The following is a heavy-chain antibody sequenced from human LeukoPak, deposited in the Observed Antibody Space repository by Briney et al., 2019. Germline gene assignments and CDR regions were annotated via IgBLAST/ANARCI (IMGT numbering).Heavy chain of an antibody. CDR3: ARDLGKELTFDY. CDR1: GFTFSSYS. V-gene: IGHV3-21*01. D-gene: IGHD1-26*01. J-gene: IGHJ4*02. Sequence: KSGGSLRLSCAASGFTFSSYSMNWVRQAPGKGLEWVSSISSSSSYIYYADSVKGRFTISRDNAKNSLYLQMNSLRAEDTAVYYCARDLGKELTFDYWGQGTLVTVSS. CDR2: ISSSSSYI.